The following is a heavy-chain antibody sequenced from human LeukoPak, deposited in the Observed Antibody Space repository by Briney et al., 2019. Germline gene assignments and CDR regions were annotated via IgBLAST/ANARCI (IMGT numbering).Heavy chain of an antibody. J-gene: IGHJ4*02. V-gene: IGHV4-4*07. CDR2: IYTSGST. D-gene: IGHD1-1*01. CDR3: ARDQPQLQ. CDR1: GGSFSGYY. Sequence: ASETLSLTCAVYGGSFSGYYWSWLRQPAGKGLEWTGRIYTSGSTNYNPSLKSRVTMSVGTSKNQFSLKLSSVTAADTAVYYCARDQPQLQWGQGTLVTVSS.